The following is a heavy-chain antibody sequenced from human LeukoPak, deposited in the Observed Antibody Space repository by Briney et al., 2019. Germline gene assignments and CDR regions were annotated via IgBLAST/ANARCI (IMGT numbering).Heavy chain of an antibody. CDR3: ASSYCSSTSCYRAYYYYGMDV. V-gene: IGHV3-33*01. Sequence: GGSLRLSCAASGFTFSSYGMHWVRQAPGKGLEWVAVIWYDGSNKYYADSVKGRFTISRDNSKNTLYLQMNSLRAEDTAVYYCASSYCSSTSCYRAYYYYGMDVWGQGTTVTVSS. D-gene: IGHD2-2*02. CDR1: GFTFSSYG. CDR2: IWYDGSNK. J-gene: IGHJ6*02.